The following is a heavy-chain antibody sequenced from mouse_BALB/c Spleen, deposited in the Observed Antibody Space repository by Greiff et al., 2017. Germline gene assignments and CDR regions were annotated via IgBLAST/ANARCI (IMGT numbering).Heavy chain of an antibody. D-gene: IGHD4-1*01. CDR1: GYAFSSSW. J-gene: IGHJ4*01. V-gene: IGHV1-82*01. Sequence: QVQLQQSGPELVKPGASVKISCKASGYAFSSSWMNWVKQRPGQGLEWIGRIYPGDGDTNYNGKFKGKATLTADKSSSTAYMQLSSLTSVDSAVYFCARQNWDYAMDYWGQGTSVTVSS. CDR2: IYPGDGDT. CDR3: ARQNWDYAMDY.